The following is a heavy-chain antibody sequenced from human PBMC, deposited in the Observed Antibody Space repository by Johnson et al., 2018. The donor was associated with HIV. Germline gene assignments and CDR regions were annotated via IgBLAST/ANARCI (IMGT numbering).Heavy chain of an antibody. D-gene: IGHD3/OR15-3a*01. CDR1: GFTFSSYA. V-gene: IGHV3-30-3*01. J-gene: IGHJ3*02. Sequence: HVQLVESGGGVVQPGRSLRLSCAASGFTFSSYAMHWVRQAPGKGLEWVAVISYAGSNKYYADSVNGRFTISRDNSKNTLYLQMTSLRAEDTAVYYCARGDDREIGRAQNTGAFDIWGQGTMVTVSS. CDR2: ISYAGSNK. CDR3: ARGDDREIGRAQNTGAFDI.